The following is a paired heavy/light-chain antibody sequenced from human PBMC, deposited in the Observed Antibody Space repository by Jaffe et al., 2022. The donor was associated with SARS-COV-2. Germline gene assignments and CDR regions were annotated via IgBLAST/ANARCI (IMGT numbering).Heavy chain of an antibody. V-gene: IGHV4-59*11. J-gene: IGHJ4*02. Sequence: QVRLQESGPGLVKPSETLSLTCTVSGDSLSGHYWSWIRQPPKKGLEWVGYIYYGGNTNYNPSLRSRVTISIDRSKNQFTLKLTSVTAADTAVYFCARGGMESYYDYSGPYVDFDSWGQGTLVTVSS. CDR2: IYYGGNT. D-gene: IGHD3-22*01. CDR1: GDSLSGHY. CDR3: ARGGMESYYDYSGPYVDFDS.
Light chain of an antibody. CDR1: STSIGRNY. V-gene: IGLV1-47*01. CDR3: AAWDDSLSAWV. CDR2: RNN. J-gene: IGLJ3*02. Sequence: QSVLTQPPSASGTPGQRVSISCSGSSTSIGRNYVYWYQQFPGTAPKLLIHRNNQRPSGVRDRFSGSKSGTSASLAISGLRSEDEADYYCAAWDDSLSAWVFGGGTKLTVL.